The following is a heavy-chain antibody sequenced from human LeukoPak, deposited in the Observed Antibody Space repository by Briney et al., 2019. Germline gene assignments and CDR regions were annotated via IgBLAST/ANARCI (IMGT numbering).Heavy chain of an antibody. J-gene: IGHJ4*01. Sequence: GGSLRLSCAASGFTFSSYWMHWVRQAPGKGLVWVSRINSDGSSTSYADSVKGRFTISRDNAKNTLYLQMNSLRAEDTAVYFCARPYCSGASCHSPPDYWGQGTLVTVSS. D-gene: IGHD2-2*02. CDR1: GFTFSSYW. CDR3: ARPYCSGASCHSPPDY. CDR2: INSDGSST. V-gene: IGHV3-74*01.